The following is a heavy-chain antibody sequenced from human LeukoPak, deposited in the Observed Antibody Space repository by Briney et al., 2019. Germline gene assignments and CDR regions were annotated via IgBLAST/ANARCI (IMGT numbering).Heavy chain of an antibody. CDR3: ARDRAAGLGDY. Sequence: GGSLRLSCAASGFTFSSYAMHWVRQAPGRGLEYVSAISSNGGSTYYANSVKGRFTISRDNSRNTLYLQMGSLRAEDMAVYYCARDRAAGLGDYWGQGTLVTVSS. CDR1: GFTFSSYA. D-gene: IGHD6-13*01. V-gene: IGHV3-64*01. J-gene: IGHJ4*02. CDR2: ISSNGGST.